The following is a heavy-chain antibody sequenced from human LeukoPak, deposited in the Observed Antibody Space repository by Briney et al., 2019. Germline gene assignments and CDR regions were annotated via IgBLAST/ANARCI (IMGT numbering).Heavy chain of an antibody. J-gene: IGHJ3*02. CDR1: GGSISGYY. Sequence: SETLSLTCTVTGGSISGYYWNWIRQPPGGGLEWIGYIYYDGNTNYSPSVRGQVTISVDMSKNQVSLRLSSVTADDTAVYYCARDQGISSDLDAFDIWGQGTMVTVSS. D-gene: IGHD3-10*01. CDR2: IYYDGNT. V-gene: IGHV4-59*01. CDR3: ARDQGISSDLDAFDI.